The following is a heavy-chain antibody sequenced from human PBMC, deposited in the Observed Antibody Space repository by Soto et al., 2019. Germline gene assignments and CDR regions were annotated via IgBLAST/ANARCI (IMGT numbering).Heavy chain of an antibody. V-gene: IGHV5-51*01. CDR3: ARQGYYMDV. CDR1: GYSFTSYW. CDR2: IYPGDSDT. Sequence: GESLKISCKGSGYSFTSYWIGWVRQMPGKGLEWMGIIYPGDSDTRYSPSFQGQVTISVDTSKNQFSLKLSSVTAADTAVYYCARQGYYMDVRGKGTTVTVSS. J-gene: IGHJ6*03.